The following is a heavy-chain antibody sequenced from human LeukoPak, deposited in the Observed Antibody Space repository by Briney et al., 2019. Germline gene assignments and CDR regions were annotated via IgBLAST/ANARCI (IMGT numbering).Heavy chain of an antibody. CDR1: GFTFSRYE. Sequence: GGSLRLSCAASGFTFSRYEMKWVRQAPGKGVEWVSYISSSGSTIYYADSVKGRFTISRDNAKNSLYLQMNSLRAEDTAVYYCASVPYDSSGYYYFSFDYWGQGTLVTVSS. D-gene: IGHD3-22*01. CDR3: ASVPYDSSGYYYFSFDY. V-gene: IGHV3-48*03. J-gene: IGHJ4*02. CDR2: ISSSGSTI.